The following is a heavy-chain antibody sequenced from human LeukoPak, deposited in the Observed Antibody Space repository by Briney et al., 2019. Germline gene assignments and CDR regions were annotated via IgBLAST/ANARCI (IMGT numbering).Heavy chain of an antibody. CDR3: ARALNRVYFGSGTYYGDYFDY. V-gene: IGHV4-61*01. CDR2: IYYSGST. J-gene: IGHJ4*02. D-gene: IGHD3-10*01. CDR1: GGSVSSGTYY. Sequence: SETLSLTCTVSGGSVSSGTYYWSWIRQPPGKGLEWIGYIYYSGSTNYNPSLKSRLTISVDTSENQFSLKLSSVTAADTAVYYCARALNRVYFGSGTYYGDYFDYWGQGTLVTVSS.